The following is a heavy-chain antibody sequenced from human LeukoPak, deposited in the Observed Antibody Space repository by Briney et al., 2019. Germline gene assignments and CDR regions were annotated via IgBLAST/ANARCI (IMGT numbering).Heavy chain of an antibody. CDR2: IKQDGSEK. V-gene: IGHV3-7*01. CDR3: ARERSLAY. J-gene: IGHJ4*02. Sequence: PGGSLRLSCAASGFTLSSYWMSWVRQAPGKGLEWVANIKQDGSEKYYVDSVKGRFTISRDNAKNSLYLQMNSLRAEDTAMYYCARERSLAYWGQGTLVSVSS. D-gene: IGHD1-26*01. CDR1: GFTLSSYW.